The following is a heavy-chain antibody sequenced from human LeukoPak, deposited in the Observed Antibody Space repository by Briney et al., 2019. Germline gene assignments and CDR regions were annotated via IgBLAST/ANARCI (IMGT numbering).Heavy chain of an antibody. D-gene: IGHD3-3*01. Sequence: ASVKVSCKASGYTFTGYYMHWVRQAPGQGLEWVGWINPNSGGTNYAQKFQGRVTMTRDTSISTAYMELSRLRSDDTAVYYCARDLSYYDFWSGYLRDYWGQGTLVTVSS. J-gene: IGHJ4*02. CDR3: ARDLSYYDFWSGYLRDY. CDR1: GYTFTGYY. CDR2: INPNSGGT. V-gene: IGHV1-2*02.